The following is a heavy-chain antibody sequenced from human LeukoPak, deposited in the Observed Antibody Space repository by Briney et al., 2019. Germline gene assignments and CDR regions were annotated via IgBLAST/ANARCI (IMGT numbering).Heavy chain of an antibody. CDR2: IYYSGSA. J-gene: IGHJ6*02. Sequence: PSETLSLTCTVSGVSIGSYYWTWIRQPPGKGLEWIGYIYYSGSANYNPSLNGRVTISVDTSKKQFSLKLSSVTAADTAVYYCARRIAVAGQDYYYYGMDVWGQGTTVTVSS. V-gene: IGHV4-59*08. CDR1: GVSIGSYY. D-gene: IGHD6-19*01. CDR3: ARRIAVAGQDYYYYGMDV.